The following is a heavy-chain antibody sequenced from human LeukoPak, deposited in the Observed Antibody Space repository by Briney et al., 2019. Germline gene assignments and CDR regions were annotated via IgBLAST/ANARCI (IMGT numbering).Heavy chain of an antibody. CDR1: GFTFSSYS. Sequence: GGSLRLSCAASGFTFSSYSMNWVRQAPGKGLEWVSYISSSSSTIYYADSVKGRFTISRDNAKNSLYLQMNSLRAEDTAVYYCARSPRNDILTSLLDYWGQGTLVTVSS. V-gene: IGHV3-48*04. D-gene: IGHD3-9*01. CDR3: ARSPRNDILTSLLDY. J-gene: IGHJ4*02. CDR2: ISSSSSTI.